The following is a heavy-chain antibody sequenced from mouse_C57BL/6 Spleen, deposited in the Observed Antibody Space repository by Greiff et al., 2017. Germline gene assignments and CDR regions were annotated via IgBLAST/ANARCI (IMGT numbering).Heavy chain of an antibody. D-gene: IGHD2-4*01. CDR2: ISSGSSTI. V-gene: IGHV5-17*01. Sequence: EVKLMESGGGLVKPGGSLKLSCAASGFTFSDYGMHWVRQAPEKGLEWVAYISSGSSTIYYADTVKGRFTISRDNAKNTLFLQMTSLRSEDTAMYYCARSYDYSYAMDYWGQGTSVTVSS. CDR1: GFTFSDYG. J-gene: IGHJ4*01. CDR3: ARSYDYSYAMDY.